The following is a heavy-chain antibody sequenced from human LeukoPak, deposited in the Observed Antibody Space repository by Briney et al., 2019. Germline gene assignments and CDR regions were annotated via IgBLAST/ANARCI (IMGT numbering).Heavy chain of an antibody. CDR3: AKGSSPSEYSSSSY. D-gene: IGHD6-6*01. CDR1: GFTFSSYA. V-gene: IGHV3-23*01. CDR2: ISGSGGNT. Sequence: GSLRLSCAASGFTFSSYAMSWVRQAPGKGLEWVSVISGSGGNTKYADSVKGRFNISRDNSKNTLYLQMNSLRAEDTAVYYCAKGSSPSEYSSSSYWGQGTLVTVSS. J-gene: IGHJ4*02.